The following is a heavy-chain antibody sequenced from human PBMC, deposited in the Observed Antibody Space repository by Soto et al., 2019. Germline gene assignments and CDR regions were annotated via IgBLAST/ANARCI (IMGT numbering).Heavy chain of an antibody. V-gene: IGHV3-23*01. D-gene: IGHD2-15*01. Sequence: VQVLESGGGLVQPGGSLRLSCAASGFTFSNYGMSWVRQAPGKGLEWVSSISGSGGRTYYADSVKGRFTISRDNSKNTLYLQTDSLRAEDTAFYYCAKSDCSGGSCYFPFDCWGQGTLVTVSS. CDR3: AKSDCSGGSCYFPFDC. CDR1: GFTFSNYG. J-gene: IGHJ4*02. CDR2: ISGSGGRT.